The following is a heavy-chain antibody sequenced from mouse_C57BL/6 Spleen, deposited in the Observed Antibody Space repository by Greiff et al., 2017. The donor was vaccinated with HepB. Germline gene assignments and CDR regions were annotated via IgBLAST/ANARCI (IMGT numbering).Heavy chain of an antibody. V-gene: IGHV1-69*01. Sequence: QVQLQQPGAELVMPGASVKLSCKASGYTFTSYWMHWVKQRPGQGLEWIGEIDPSDSYSNYNQKFKGKSTLTVDKSSSTAYMQLSSLTSEDSAVYYCARGGLYDGYYDAMDYWGQGTSVTVSS. CDR3: ARGGLYDGYYDAMDY. CDR2: IDPSDSYS. J-gene: IGHJ4*01. CDR1: GYTFTSYW. D-gene: IGHD2-3*01.